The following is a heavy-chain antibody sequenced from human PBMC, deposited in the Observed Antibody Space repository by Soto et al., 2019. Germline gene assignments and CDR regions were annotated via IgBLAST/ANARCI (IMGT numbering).Heavy chain of an antibody. J-gene: IGHJ4*02. D-gene: IGHD5-12*01. CDR1: GFTFSSYA. CDR2: ISYDGSNK. Sequence: GGSLRLSCAASGFTFSSYAMHWVRQAPGKGLEWVAVISYDGSNKYYADSVKGRFTISRDNSKNTLYLQMNSLRAEDTAVYYCARAGIIVATIPDKYYFDCWRQGTLVTVSS. CDR3: ARAGIIVATIPDKYYFDC. V-gene: IGHV3-30-3*01.